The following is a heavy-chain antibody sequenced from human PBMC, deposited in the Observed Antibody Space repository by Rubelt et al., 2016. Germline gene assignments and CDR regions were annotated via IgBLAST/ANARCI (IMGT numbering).Heavy chain of an antibody. CDR1: GYTFTSYG. V-gene: IGHV1-18*01. CDR3: ARDPYGDRHHDY. Sequence: QVQLVQSGAEVKKPGASVKVSCKASGYTFTSYGISWVRQAPGQGLEWMGWISAYNGTTNYAQKLQGRVSMTTATPTSTAYTELGVLRSDDTAVYYCARDPYGDRHHDYWGQGTLVTVSS. D-gene: IGHD4-17*01. J-gene: IGHJ4*02. CDR2: ISAYNGTT.